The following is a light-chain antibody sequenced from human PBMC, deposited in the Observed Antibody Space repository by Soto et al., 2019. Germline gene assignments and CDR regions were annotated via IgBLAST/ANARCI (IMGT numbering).Light chain of an antibody. V-gene: IGKV3-20*01. Sequence: IVLTQSPGTLSLSTGERATLSCRASQSVSSSYLAWYQQKPGQAPRLLIYGASSRATGIPDRFSGSGSGTDFTLTISRLEPEDFAVYYCQQYNNWPPTFGQGTKVDIK. CDR3: QQYNNWPPT. CDR1: QSVSSSY. J-gene: IGKJ1*01. CDR2: GAS.